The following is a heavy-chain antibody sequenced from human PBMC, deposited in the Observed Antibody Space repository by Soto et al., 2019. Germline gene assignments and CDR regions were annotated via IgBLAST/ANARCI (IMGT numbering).Heavy chain of an antibody. D-gene: IGHD3-9*01. CDR3: ARHYDILTGYYWAWFDP. CDR1: GGSISSSSYY. V-gene: IGHV4-39*01. J-gene: IGHJ5*02. Sequence: SETLSLTCTVSGGSISSSSYYWGWIRQPPGKGLEWIGSIYYSGSTYYNPSLKSRVTISVDTSKNQFSPKLSSVTAADTAVYYCARHYDILTGYYWAWFDPWGQGTLVTVS. CDR2: IYYSGST.